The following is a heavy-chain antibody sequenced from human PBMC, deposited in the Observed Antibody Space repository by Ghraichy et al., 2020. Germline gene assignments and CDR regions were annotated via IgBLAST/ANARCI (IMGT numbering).Heavy chain of an antibody. CDR2: IWYDGSNK. CDR1: GFTFSSYG. CDR3: ARDRTVTTFNWFDP. J-gene: IGHJ5*02. Sequence: GGSLRLSCAASGFTFSSYGMHWVRQAPGKGLEWVAVIWYDGSNKYYADSVKGRFTISRDNSKNTLYLQMNSLRAEDTAVYYCARDRTVTTFNWFDPWGQGTLVTVSS. D-gene: IGHD4-17*01. V-gene: IGHV3-33*01.